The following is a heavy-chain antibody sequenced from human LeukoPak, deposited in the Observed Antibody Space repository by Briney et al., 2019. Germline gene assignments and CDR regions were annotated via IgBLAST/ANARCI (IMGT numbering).Heavy chain of an antibody. V-gene: IGHV3-11*01. CDR1: GFTLREYY. D-gene: IGHD1-26*01. CDR2: ISSSGSTI. J-gene: IGHJ5*02. Sequence: GGSLRLSCAASGFTLREYYMSWIPEAPGKGRECGSYISSSGSTIYYADSVKSRFTISRDNAKNSLYLQKNSLRAEDTAVYYCARDFGGYSGSLNWLDPWGQGTLVTVSS. CDR3: ARDFGGYSGSLNWLDP.